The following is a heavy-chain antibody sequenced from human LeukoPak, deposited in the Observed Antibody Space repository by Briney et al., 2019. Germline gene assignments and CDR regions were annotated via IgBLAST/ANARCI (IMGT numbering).Heavy chain of an antibody. D-gene: IGHD4-11*01. CDR2: FKTNYNQV. CDR1: GFTFSDYA. V-gene: IGHV3-23*05. CDR3: ARSVPDYTRFDF. Sequence: GGSLRLSCVASGFTFSDYAMNWVRQAPGKGLEWLSTFKTNYNQVYYAESVRGRFTISTDNSKNTAYLQMNSLRVEDTALYYCARSVPDYTRFDFWGQGALVTVSS. J-gene: IGHJ4*02.